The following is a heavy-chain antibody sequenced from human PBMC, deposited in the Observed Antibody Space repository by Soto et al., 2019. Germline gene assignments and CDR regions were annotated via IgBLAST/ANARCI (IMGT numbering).Heavy chain of an antibody. Sequence: QVQLVQSGAEVKKPGSSVKVSCKASGGTFSSYTFSWVRQAPGQGLEWMGGIVPLFGTTNDAKIFQGRVKVSADGTKGQVYMELSRLRSESSALYFCAGDCDVTSTRPRGGFEIWGQGTVITVSS. D-gene: IGHD3-10*02. CDR2: IVPLFGTT. J-gene: IGHJ3*02. V-gene: IGHV1-69*01. CDR1: GGTFSSYT. CDR3: AGDCDVTSTRPRGGFEI.